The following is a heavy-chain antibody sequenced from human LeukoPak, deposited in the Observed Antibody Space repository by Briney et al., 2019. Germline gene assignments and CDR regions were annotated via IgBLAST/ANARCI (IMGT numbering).Heavy chain of an antibody. V-gene: IGHV4-38-2*01. CDR1: GYSISSGYY. J-gene: IGHJ4*02. CDR2: IYHSGST. D-gene: IGHD6-19*01. CDR3: AKVPITRYSSGNFDY. Sequence: PSETLSLTCAVSGYSISSGYYWGWIRQPPGKGLEWIGSIYHSGSTYYNPSLKSRVTISVDTSKNQFSLKLSSVTAADTAVYYCAKVPITRYSSGNFDYWGQGTLVTVSS.